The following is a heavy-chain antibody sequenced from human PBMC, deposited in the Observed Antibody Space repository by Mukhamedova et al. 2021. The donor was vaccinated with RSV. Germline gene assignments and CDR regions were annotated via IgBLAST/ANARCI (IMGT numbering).Heavy chain of an antibody. D-gene: IGHD6-13*01. J-gene: IGHJ4*02. CDR3: ARSVSAAGVFDY. V-gene: IGHV4-31*01. CDR2: IYDSGYT. Sequence: GKGLEWIGYIYDSGYTYYNPSLKSLVTISADTSKNQLSLRLSSVTAADTAVYYCARSVSAAGVFDYWGQGTPVTVSS.